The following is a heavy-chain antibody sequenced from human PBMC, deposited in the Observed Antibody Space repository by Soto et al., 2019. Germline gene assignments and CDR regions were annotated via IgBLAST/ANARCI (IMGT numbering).Heavy chain of an antibody. J-gene: IGHJ2*01. V-gene: IGHV1-2*02. D-gene: IGHD1-1*01. CDR2: INPNSGGT. CDR1: GYTFTGYY. CDR3: ARDPEAGWNYWYFDL. Sequence: GASVKVSCKASGYTFTGYYMHWVRQAPGQGLEWMGWINPNSGGTNYAQKFQGRVTMTRDTFISTAYMELSRLRSDDTAVYYCARDPEAGWNYWYFDLWGRGTLVTVSS.